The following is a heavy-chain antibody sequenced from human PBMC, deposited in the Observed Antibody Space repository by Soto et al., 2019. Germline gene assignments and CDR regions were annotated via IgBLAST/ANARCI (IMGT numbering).Heavy chain of an antibody. J-gene: IGHJ6*02. CDR2: IIPIFGTA. V-gene: IGHV1-69*01. CDR3: ARALGVGSGSGKSHYYYGMDV. CDR1: GGTFSSYA. D-gene: IGHD3-10*01. Sequence: QVQLVQSGAEVKKPGSSVKVSCKASGGTFSSYAISWVRQAPGQGLEWMGGIIPIFGTANYAQQFQGRVTITADESTSTAYMELSSLRSEDTAVYYCARALGVGSGSGKSHYYYGMDVWGQGTTVTVSS.